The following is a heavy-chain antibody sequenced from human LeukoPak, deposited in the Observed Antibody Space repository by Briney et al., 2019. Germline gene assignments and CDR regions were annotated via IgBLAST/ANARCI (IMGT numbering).Heavy chain of an antibody. D-gene: IGHD3-10*01. CDR3: ARDGFGLPFDY. V-gene: IGHV4-59*01. CDR2: IHYTGST. CDR1: GGSIRNYY. J-gene: IGHJ4*02. Sequence: PSETLSLTCTVSGGSIRNYYWSWIRQPPGRGLEWIGFIHYTGSTNYNPSLKSRVTIAVDTSKNKFSLKLTSVTAADTAVYYCARDGFGLPFDYWGQGTLVTVSS.